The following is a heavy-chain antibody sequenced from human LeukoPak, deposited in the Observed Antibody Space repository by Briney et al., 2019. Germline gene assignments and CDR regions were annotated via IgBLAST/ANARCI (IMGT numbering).Heavy chain of an antibody. V-gene: IGHV1-8*01. Sequence: GASVKVSCKASGYTFTSYDINWVRQATGQGLEWMGWMNPNSGNTGYAQKFQGRVTMTEDTSTDTAYMELSSLRSEDTAVYYCAICIAVAAYYFDYWGQGTLVTVSS. J-gene: IGHJ4*02. D-gene: IGHD6-19*01. CDR1: GYTFTSYD. CDR3: AICIAVAAYYFDY. CDR2: MNPNSGNT.